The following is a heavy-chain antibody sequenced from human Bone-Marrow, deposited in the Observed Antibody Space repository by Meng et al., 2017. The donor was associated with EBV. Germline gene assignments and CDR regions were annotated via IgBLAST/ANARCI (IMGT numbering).Heavy chain of an antibody. Sequence: QGQLKQWGEGLLKPSGPLSLTCAVYGGSFSGYYWSWIRQPPGKGLEWIGEINHSGSTNYNPSLKSRVTISVDTSKNQFSLKLSSVTAADTAVYYCARRGDYGDTRVSDYWGQGTLVTVSS. V-gene: IGHV4-34*01. D-gene: IGHD4-17*01. CDR2: INHSGST. CDR1: GGSFSGYY. J-gene: IGHJ4*02. CDR3: ARRGDYGDTRVSDY.